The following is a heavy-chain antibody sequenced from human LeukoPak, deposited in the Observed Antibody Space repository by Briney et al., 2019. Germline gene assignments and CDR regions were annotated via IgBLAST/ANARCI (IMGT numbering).Heavy chain of an antibody. CDR3: ARDVAGARSY. V-gene: IGHV3-74*01. J-gene: IGHJ4*02. CDR1: GLAFSDYW. Sequence: GGSLRLSCAASGLAFSDYWMSWVRQAPGKGLEWVSRIDTDGRTTNYADSVKGRSTIYRDNVQNTLYLQMNSLTAEDTAVYYCARDVAGARSYWGQGALVTVTS. D-gene: IGHD3-10*01. CDR2: IDTDGRTT.